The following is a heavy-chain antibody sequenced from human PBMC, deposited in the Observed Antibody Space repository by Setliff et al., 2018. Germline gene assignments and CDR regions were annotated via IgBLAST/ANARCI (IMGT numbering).Heavy chain of an antibody. V-gene: IGHV4-4*07. CDR1: GGSINEYY. CDR3: TRNFLGWLARF. CDR2: IYSDENT. Sequence: PSETLSLTCSVSGGSINEYYWSWFRQPAGKGLEWIGRIYSDENTDYNPSLKSRVTMSADTSKNQFPLKLKSVTAADTAVYYCTRNFLGWLARFWGRGTLVTVSS. J-gene: IGHJ4*02. D-gene: IGHD6-19*01.